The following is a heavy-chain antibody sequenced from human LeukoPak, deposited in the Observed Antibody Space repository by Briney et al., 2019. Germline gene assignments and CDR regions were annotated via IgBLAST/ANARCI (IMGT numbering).Heavy chain of an antibody. V-gene: IGHV3-74*01. J-gene: IGHJ4*02. CDR2: ITNDGSST. CDR1: GLTFSSHW. D-gene: IGHD3-22*01. Sequence: PGGSLRHSCAASGLTFSSHWMHWVRQAPGKGLVWVSRITNDGSSTTYADSVKGRFTISRDNAKNMLYLQVNSLRAEDTALYYCAKAPSPDSSGYYYFDYWGQGTLVTVSS. CDR3: AKAPSPDSSGYYYFDY.